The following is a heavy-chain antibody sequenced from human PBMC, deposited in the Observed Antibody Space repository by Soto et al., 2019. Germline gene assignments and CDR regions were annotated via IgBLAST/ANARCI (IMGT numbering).Heavy chain of an antibody. J-gene: IGHJ3*02. CDR2: ISYDGSNK. CDR3: ARDHYYDSSGPFGAFDI. D-gene: IGHD3-22*01. CDR1: GFTFSSYA. V-gene: IGHV3-30-3*01. Sequence: QVQLVESGGGVVQPGRSLRLSCAASGFTFSSYAMHWVRQAPGKGLEWVAVISYDGSNKYYADSVKSRFTISRDNSKNTLYLQMNSLRAEDTAVYYCARDHYYDSSGPFGAFDIWGQGTMVTVSS.